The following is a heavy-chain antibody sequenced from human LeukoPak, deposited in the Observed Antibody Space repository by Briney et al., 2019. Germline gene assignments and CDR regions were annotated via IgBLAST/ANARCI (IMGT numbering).Heavy chain of an antibody. CDR2: ISSSSSYI. Sequence: GGSLILSCAASGFTFSSYTMNWVRQAPGKGLEWVSSISSSSSYIYYADSVKGRFTISRDNAKNSLYLQMNSLRAEDTAVYYCARGEYSYGPLDYYYYMDVWGKGTTVTVSS. CDR3: ARGEYSYGPLDYYYYMDV. CDR1: GFTFSSYT. V-gene: IGHV3-21*01. D-gene: IGHD5-18*01. J-gene: IGHJ6*03.